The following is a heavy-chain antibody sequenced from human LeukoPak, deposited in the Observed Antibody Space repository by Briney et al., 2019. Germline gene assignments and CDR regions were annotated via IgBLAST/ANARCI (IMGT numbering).Heavy chain of an antibody. CDR2: INHSGST. J-gene: IGHJ4*02. V-gene: IGHV4-34*01. D-gene: IGHD6-13*01. Sequence: PSETLSLTCAVYGGSFSGYYWSWIRQPPGKGLEWIGEINHSGSTNYNPSLKSRVTISVDTSKNQFSLKLSSVTAADTAVYYCARDTPNSSSWDYWGQGTLVTVSS. CDR1: GGSFSGYY. CDR3: ARDTPNSSSWDY.